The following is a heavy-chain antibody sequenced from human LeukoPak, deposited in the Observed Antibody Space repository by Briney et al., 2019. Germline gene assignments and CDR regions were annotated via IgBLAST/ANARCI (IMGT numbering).Heavy chain of an antibody. CDR2: IRNKADGGTP. Sequence: PGGSLRLSCVVSGFTFSDAWMTWVRQAPGKGLEWVGRIRNKADGGTPDYAAPVKGRFAISRDDSKSTVYLQMSGLKTDDTAVYYCLTGGRWSGGSGAFDYWGQGTLVTVSS. J-gene: IGHJ4*02. CDR1: GFTFSDAW. V-gene: IGHV3-15*01. D-gene: IGHD2-15*01. CDR3: LTGGRWSGGSGAFDY.